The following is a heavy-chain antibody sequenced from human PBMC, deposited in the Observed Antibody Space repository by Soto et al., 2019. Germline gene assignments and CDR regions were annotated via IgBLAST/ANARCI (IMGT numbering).Heavy chain of an antibody. CDR1: SGSISSSNW. CDR2: IYHSGST. Sequence: SETLSLTCAVSSGSISSSNWWSWVRQPPGKGLEWIGEIYHSGSTNYNPSLKSRVTISVDKSKNQFSLKLSSVTAADTAVYYCAKASIGYCSSTSCYFMDVWVKGTTVTVSS. D-gene: IGHD2-2*01. V-gene: IGHV4-4*02. CDR3: AKASIGYCSSTSCYFMDV. J-gene: IGHJ6*04.